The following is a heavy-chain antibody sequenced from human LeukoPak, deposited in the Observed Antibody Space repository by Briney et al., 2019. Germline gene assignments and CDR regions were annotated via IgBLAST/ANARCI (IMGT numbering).Heavy chain of an antibody. CDR3: ARGEFGYDSSGYYFY. V-gene: IGHV1-18*04. CDR1: GYTFTGYY. D-gene: IGHD3-22*01. CDR2: INPNNGNT. J-gene: IGHJ4*02. Sequence: ASVKLSCKASGYTFTGYYIHWVRQAPGQRLEWMGWINPNNGNTNYAQKLQGRVTMTTDTSTSTAYMELRSLRSGDTAVYYCARGEFGYDSSGYYFYWGQGTLVTVSS.